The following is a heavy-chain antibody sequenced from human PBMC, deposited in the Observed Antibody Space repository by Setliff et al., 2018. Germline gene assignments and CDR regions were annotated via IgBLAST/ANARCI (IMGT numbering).Heavy chain of an antibody. D-gene: IGHD2-21*02. Sequence: SGPTLVNPTQTLTLTCTFSGFSLSTSGMCVSWIRQPPGKALEWLARIDWDDDKYYSTSLKTRLTISKDTSKNQVVLTMTNMDPVDTATYYCARRQDGGNSGDFDIWGQGTMVTVSS. CDR2: IDWDDDK. CDR3: ARRQDGGNSGDFDI. CDR1: GFSLSTSGMC. V-gene: IGHV2-70*11. J-gene: IGHJ3*02.